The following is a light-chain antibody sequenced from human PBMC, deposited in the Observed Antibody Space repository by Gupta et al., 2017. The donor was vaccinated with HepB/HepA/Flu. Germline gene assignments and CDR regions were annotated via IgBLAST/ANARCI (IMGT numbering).Light chain of an antibody. V-gene: IGKV1-39*01. J-gene: IGKJ1*01. Sequence: DIQMTQSPSTLSSSVGDRVTITCRASQSISSYLDWYQQKPGKAPKLLIYAASSLQSGVPSRFSGSGSGTDFTLTISRRQPEDFAAYYCQHRYSIPWTFGQGTKVEIK. CDR2: AAS. CDR1: QSISSY. CDR3: QHRYSIPWT.